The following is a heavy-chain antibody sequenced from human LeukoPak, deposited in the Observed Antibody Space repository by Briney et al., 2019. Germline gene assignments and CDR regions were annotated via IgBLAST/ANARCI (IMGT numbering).Heavy chain of an antibody. J-gene: IGHJ4*02. V-gene: IGHV4-34*01. CDR1: GGSFSGYY. CDR2: INHSGST. D-gene: IGHD3-22*01. Sequence: KPSETLSLTCAVYGGSFSGYYWSWIRQPPGKGLEWIGEINHSGSTNYNPSLKSRVTISVDTSKNQFSLKLSSVTAADTAVYYCARGEGYYDSSGSYLNFDYWGQGTLVTVSS. CDR3: ARGEGYYDSSGSYLNFDY.